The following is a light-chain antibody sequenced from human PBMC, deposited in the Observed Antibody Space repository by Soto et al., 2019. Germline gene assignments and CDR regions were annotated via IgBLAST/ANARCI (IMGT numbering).Light chain of an antibody. Sequence: EVVMTQSPATLSLSPGDRATLSCRASESIGPYLAWYQQKPGQAPRLLIYDASNRATGIPARFSGSGSGTDFTLTNSSLESEDFAVYFCQHRSNSPSTWTFGQGTKVEIK. J-gene: IGKJ1*01. V-gene: IGKV3-11*01. CDR1: ESIGPY. CDR3: QHRSNSPSTWT. CDR2: DAS.